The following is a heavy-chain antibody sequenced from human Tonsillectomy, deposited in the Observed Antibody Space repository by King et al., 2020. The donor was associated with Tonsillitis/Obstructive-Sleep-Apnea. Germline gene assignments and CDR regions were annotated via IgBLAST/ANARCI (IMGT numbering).Heavy chain of an antibody. CDR3: ARDQGYCAGPTCYSYWYFYL. D-gene: IGHD2-15*01. CDR2: IWHDGSNI. V-gene: IGHV3-33*01. Sequence: VQLVESGGGVVQPGRSLRLSCAASGFTFSFYGMHWVRQAPGKGLEWVAVIWHDGSNIYYGDSVKSRFTISRDNSKNTLYLQMNSLRVEDTAVYYCARDQGYCAGPTCYSYWYFYLWGRGTLVTVSS. J-gene: IGHJ2*01. CDR1: GFTFSFYG.